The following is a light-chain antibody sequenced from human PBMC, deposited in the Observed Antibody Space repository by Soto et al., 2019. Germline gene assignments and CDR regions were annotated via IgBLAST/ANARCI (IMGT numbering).Light chain of an antibody. V-gene: IGKV1-13*02. CDR2: DAS. Sequence: AIQLTQSPSSLSASVGDRVTITCRASQGINSALAWYQLKPGKAPNLLIYDASSLESGVPSRFSGSGSGTDFTLTISGLQPEDFATYYFQQFNTDLFTFGPGTKVDSK. J-gene: IGKJ3*01. CDR1: QGINSA. CDR3: QQFNTDLFT.